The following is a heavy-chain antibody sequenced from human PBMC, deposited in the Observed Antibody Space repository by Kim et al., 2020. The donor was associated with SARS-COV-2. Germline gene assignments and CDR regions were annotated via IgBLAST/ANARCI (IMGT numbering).Heavy chain of an antibody. J-gene: IGHJ6*02. CDR2: ISSSSSTI. CDR1: GFTFSSYS. D-gene: IGHD4-17*01. CDR3: ARSPTVTTVIYYYYGMDV. Sequence: GGSLRLSCAASGFTFSSYSMNWVRQAPGKGLEWVSYISSSSSTIYYADSVKGRFTISRDNAKNSLYLQMNSLRDEDTAVYYCARSPTVTTVIYYYYGMDVWGQGTTVTVSS. V-gene: IGHV3-48*02.